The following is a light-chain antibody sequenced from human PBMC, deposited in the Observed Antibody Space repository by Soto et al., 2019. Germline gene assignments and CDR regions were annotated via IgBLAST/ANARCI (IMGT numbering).Light chain of an antibody. CDR3: GTWDSSLSAGV. CDR2: DNN. CDR1: SSNIGSNY. Sequence: QSVLTQPPSVSAAPGQKVTISCSGSSSNIGSNYVSWYQQLPGTAPKLLICDNNKRPSGIPDRFSGSKSGTSATLGITGLQIGDEADYYCGTWDSSLSAGVFGGGTKLTVL. J-gene: IGLJ3*02. V-gene: IGLV1-51*01.